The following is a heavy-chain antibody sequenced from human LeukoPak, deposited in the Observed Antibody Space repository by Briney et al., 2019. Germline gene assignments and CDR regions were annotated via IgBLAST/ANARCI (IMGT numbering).Heavy chain of an antibody. D-gene: IGHD4-17*01. CDR2: ISYDGSNK. J-gene: IGHJ4*02. CDR1: GFTSSSYA. V-gene: IGHV3-30*04. CDR3: AREKRDYGDLPLDY. Sequence: GGSLRLSCAASGFTSSSYAMHWVRQAPGKGLEWVAVISYDGSNKYYADSVKGRFTISRDNSKNTLYLQMNSLRAEDTAVYYCAREKRDYGDLPLDYWGQGTLVTVSS.